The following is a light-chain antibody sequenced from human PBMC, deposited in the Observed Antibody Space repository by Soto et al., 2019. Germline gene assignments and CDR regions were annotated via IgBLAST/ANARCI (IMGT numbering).Light chain of an antibody. CDR3: SSYTSSNTLVV. CDR2: DVS. J-gene: IGLJ2*01. CDR1: SSDVGGYNY. Sequence: QSALTQPASVSGSPGQSITISCTGTSSDVGGYNYVSWYQQHPDKAPKLMIYDVSNRPSGVSNRFSGSKSGITASLTISGLQAEDEADYYCSSYTSSNTLVVFGGGTKLTVL. V-gene: IGLV2-14*01.